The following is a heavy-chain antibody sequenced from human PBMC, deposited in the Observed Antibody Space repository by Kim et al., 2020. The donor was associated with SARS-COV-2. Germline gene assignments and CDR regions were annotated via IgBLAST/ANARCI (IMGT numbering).Heavy chain of an antibody. CDR1: GGTFSSYA. V-gene: IGHV1-69*04. CDR3: AREKYSGRHNWFDP. J-gene: IGHJ5*02. D-gene: IGHD1-26*01. CDR2: IIPILGIA. Sequence: SVKVSCKASGGTFSSYAISWVRQAPGQGLEWMGRIIPILGIANYAQKFQGRVTITADKSTSTAYMELSSLRSEDTAVYYCAREKYSGRHNWFDPWGQGTLVTVSS.